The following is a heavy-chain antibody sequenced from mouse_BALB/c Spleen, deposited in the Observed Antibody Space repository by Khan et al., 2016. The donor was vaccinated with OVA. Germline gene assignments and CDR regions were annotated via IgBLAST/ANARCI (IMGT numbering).Heavy chain of an antibody. CDR1: GYTFTNYG. J-gene: IGHJ4*01. CDR3: ARPPYLSYTLDY. D-gene: IGHD2-10*01. CDR2: INTYTGEP. V-gene: IGHV9-3-1*01. Sequence: QVQLQQSGPELKKPGETVKISCKASGYTFTNYGMNWVKQSPGKALKWMGWINTYTGEPTYADDFKGRFAFSLETSATTAYLQINNLKNEDTATYFCARPPYLSYTLDYWGQRTSVTVSS.